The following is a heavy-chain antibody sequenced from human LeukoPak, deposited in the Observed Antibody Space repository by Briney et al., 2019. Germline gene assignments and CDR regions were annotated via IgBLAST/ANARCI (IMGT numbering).Heavy chain of an antibody. CDR1: GGSFSNYY. V-gene: IGHV4-4*07. J-gene: IGHJ6*02. CDR2: IYTSGTT. Sequence: SETLSLTCTVSGGSFSNYYWSWIRQPAGKGLEWIGRIYTSGTTNYNPSVKSRVTMSVDTSNNQFSLKLTSVTAADTAVYYCARQPPQYYGMDVWGQGTTVTVSS. D-gene: IGHD1-14*01. CDR3: ARQPPQYYGMDV.